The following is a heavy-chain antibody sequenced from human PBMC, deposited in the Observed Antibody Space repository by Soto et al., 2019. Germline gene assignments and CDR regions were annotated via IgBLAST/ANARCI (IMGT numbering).Heavy chain of an antibody. CDR1: GYSFTSYW. J-gene: IGHJ6*03. D-gene: IGHD4-17*01. CDR3: ARHIGDYVYYYYYYYMDF. V-gene: IGHV5-51*01. Sequence: GESLKISCKGSGYSFTSYWIGWVRQMPGKGLEWMGIIYPGDSDTRYSPSFQGQVTISADKSISTAYLQWSSLKASDTAMYYCARHIGDYVYYYYYYYMDFWGKGTTVTVSS. CDR2: IYPGDSDT.